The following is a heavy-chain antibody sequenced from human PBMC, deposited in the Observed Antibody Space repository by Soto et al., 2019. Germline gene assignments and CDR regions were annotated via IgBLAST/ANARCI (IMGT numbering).Heavy chain of an antibody. Sequence: SETLSLTCTVSGGSVSSGSYYWSWIRQPPGKGLEWIGYIYYSGSTNYNPSLKSRVTISVDTSKNQFSLKLSSLTAADTAVYYCARFPGYYYDSSGPHSPDYWGQGTLVTVSS. J-gene: IGHJ4*02. V-gene: IGHV4-61*01. CDR1: GGSVSSGSYY. CDR3: ARFPGYYYDSSGPHSPDY. CDR2: IYYSGST. D-gene: IGHD3-22*01.